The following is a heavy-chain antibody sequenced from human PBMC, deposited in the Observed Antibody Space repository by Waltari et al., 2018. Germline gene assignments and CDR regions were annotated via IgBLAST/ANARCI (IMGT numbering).Heavy chain of an antibody. V-gene: IGHV4-34*01. CDR2: INHSGRT. J-gene: IGHJ5*02. Sequence: QVQLQQWGAGLLKPSETLSLTCAVYGGSFSGYYWSWIRQPPGKGLEWIGEINHSGRTNYNPSLKRRVTISVDTSKNQFSLKLSSVTAADTAVYYCARGRILVLWFGNSNWFDPWGQGTLVTVSS. CDR1: GGSFSGYY. D-gene: IGHD3-10*01. CDR3: ARGRILVLWFGNSNWFDP.